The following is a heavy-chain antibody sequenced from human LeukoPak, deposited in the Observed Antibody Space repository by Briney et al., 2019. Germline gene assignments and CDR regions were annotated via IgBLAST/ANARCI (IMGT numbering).Heavy chain of an antibody. Sequence: SETLSLTCTVSGGSISSYYWSWIRQPAGKGLEWIGRIYTSGSTNYNPSLKSRVTMSVDTSKNQFSLKLGSVTAADTAVYYCARDYYDSSGYYLGYYYMDVWGKGTTVTISS. V-gene: IGHV4-4*07. J-gene: IGHJ6*03. CDR2: IYTSGST. CDR3: ARDYYDSSGYYLGYYYMDV. D-gene: IGHD3-22*01. CDR1: GGSISSYY.